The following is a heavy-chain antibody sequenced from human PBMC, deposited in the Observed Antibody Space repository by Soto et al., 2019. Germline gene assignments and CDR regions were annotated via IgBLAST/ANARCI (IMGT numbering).Heavy chain of an antibody. V-gene: IGHV4-59*01. CDR1: GGSMSSYY. Sequence: PSETLSLTCTVSGGSMSSYYWSWIRQPPGKGLEWIGYIYYSGSTNYNPSLKSRVTMSVDTPKNQFSLKLSSATAADTAVYYCARRGYGPGFPYYYGMDVWGQGTTVTVSS. J-gene: IGHJ6*02. CDR2: IYYSGST. D-gene: IGHD3-10*01. CDR3: ARRGYGPGFPYYYGMDV.